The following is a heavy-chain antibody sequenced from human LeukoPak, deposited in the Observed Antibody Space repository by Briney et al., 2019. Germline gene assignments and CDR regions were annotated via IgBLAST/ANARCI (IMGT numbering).Heavy chain of an antibody. CDR2: ISSSGNTI. D-gene: IGHD3-22*01. CDR3: AKELTPDRSGFDAFDI. Sequence: PGGSLRLSCEAPGLTSIDYEMDWFRQAPGKGLEWVSYISSSGNTIYYADSVKGRFTTSRDNAKNSLYLQMNSLRAEDTAVYYCAKELTPDRSGFDAFDIWGQGTMVTVSS. V-gene: IGHV3-48*03. J-gene: IGHJ3*02. CDR1: GLTSIDYE.